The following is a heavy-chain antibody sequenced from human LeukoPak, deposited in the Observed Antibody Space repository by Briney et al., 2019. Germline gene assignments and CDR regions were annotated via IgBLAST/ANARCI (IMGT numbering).Heavy chain of an antibody. CDR1: GFTFSSYS. D-gene: IGHD2-15*01. CDR3: ARDSGVVVAAYPRPVYYYYMDV. V-gene: IGHV3-21*04. Sequence: GRSLRLSCAASGFTFSSYSMNWVRQAPGKGLEWVSSISSSSSYIYYADSVKGRFTISRDNAKKSLYLQMNSLRVEDTAVYYCARDSGVVVAAYPRPVYYYYMDVWGKGTTVTISS. CDR2: ISSSSSYI. J-gene: IGHJ6*03.